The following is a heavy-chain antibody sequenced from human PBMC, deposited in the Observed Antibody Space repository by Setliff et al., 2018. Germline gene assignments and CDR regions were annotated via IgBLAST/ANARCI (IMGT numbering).Heavy chain of an antibody. CDR2: IKQDESEK. D-gene: IGHD1-26*01. J-gene: IGHJ4*02. CDR1: GFSFSSFA. Sequence: GGSLRLSCAASGFSFSSFAMSWVRQAPGKGLEWVANIKQDESEKHYVDSVKGRFTISRDNAKNSLYLQMNSLRAEDTAQYYCARDSEGALDYWGQGTLVTVSS. CDR3: ARDSEGALDY. V-gene: IGHV3-7*03.